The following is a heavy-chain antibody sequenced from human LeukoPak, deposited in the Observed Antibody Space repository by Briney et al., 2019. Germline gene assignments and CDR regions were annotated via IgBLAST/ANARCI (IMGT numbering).Heavy chain of an antibody. D-gene: IGHD6-13*01. CDR1: GDSVSSNSVT. V-gene: IGHV6-1*01. CDR2: TYYRSKWYS. Sequence: SQTLSLTCAISGDSVSSNSVTWNWIRQSQSRGLEWLGRTYYRSKWYSDYAVSVKSRITINSDTSKNQFSLQLNSVTPDDTAVYYCASSLGGGEQQVGWFDPWGQGILVTVSS. CDR3: ASSLGGGEQQVGWFDP. J-gene: IGHJ5*02.